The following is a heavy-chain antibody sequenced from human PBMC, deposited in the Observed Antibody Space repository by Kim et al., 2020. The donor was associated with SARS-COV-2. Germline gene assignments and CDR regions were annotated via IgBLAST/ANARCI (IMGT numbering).Heavy chain of an antibody. CDR3: AKDPPPYCSGGSCYLYWYCDL. J-gene: IGHJ2*01. V-gene: IGHV3-23*01. CDR2: ISGSGGST. Sequence: GGSLRLSCAASGFTFSSYAMSWVRQAPGKGLEWVSAISGSGGSTYYADSVKGRFTISRDNSKNTLYLQMNSLRAEDTAVYYCAKDPPPYCSGGSCYLYWYCDLWGRGTLVTVSS. CDR1: GFTFSSYA. D-gene: IGHD2-15*01.